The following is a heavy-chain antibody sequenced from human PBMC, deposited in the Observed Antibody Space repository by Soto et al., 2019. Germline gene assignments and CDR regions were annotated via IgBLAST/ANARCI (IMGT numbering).Heavy chain of an antibody. J-gene: IGHJ1*01. CDR1: GFLISSGNY. V-gene: IGHV4-61*01. CDR2: IFYAVTT. D-gene: IGHD2-8*01. CDR3: ARHEEAAQLKNGMGLVGH. Sequence: SETLSLTCAGSGFLISSGNYWGWIRKPPGKGLERIGYIFYAVTTLYTPSLKSRVTISVDTSKNQFSLKLSSVTAADTAVYYCARHEEAAQLKNGMGLVGHW.